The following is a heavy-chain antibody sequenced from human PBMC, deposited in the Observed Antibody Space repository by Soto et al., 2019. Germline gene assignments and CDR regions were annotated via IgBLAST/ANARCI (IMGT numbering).Heavy chain of an antibody. V-gene: IGHV3-23*01. CDR3: AKGSSGYYDTFDY. CDR1: GFTFSSYS. D-gene: IGHD3-22*01. J-gene: IGHJ4*02. CDR2: ISGSGSGT. Sequence: LRPSCSASGFTFSSYSIYWVRQAPGKGLEWVSGISGSGSGTYYAYAVKGRFTISRDNSKNTLYLQMNSLRAEDTAVYSSAKGSSGYYDTFDYWGQGTLVTVSS.